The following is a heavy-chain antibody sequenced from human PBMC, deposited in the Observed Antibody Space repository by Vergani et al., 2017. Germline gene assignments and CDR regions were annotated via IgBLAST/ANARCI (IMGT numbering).Heavy chain of an antibody. CDR1: GFTFDDYA. CDR3: AKDHEVEMATMRGYYFDY. Sequence: EVQLVESGGGLVQPGRSLRLSCAASGFTFDDYAMHWVRQAPGKGLEWVSGISWNSGSIGDADSVKGRFTISRDNAKNSLYLQMNSLRAEDTALYYCAKDHEVEMATMRGYYFDYWGQGTLVTVSS. CDR2: ISWNSGSI. D-gene: IGHD5-24*01. V-gene: IGHV3-9*01. J-gene: IGHJ4*02.